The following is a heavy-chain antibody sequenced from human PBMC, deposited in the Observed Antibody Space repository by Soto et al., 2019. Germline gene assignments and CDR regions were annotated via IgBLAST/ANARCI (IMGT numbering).Heavy chain of an antibody. CDR1: GYNFTSYY. Sequence: QVQLVQSGAEVKKPGASVKVSCKASGYNFTSYYMHWVRQAPGQGLEWMGIIDPSGGSTSYAQKFQGRVSMTRETSTSTVYMDLSRLRSEDTAVYYCARDLTGGPTYYDFWSGYSPVDYWGLGTLVTVSS. D-gene: IGHD3-3*01. CDR3: ARDLTGGPTYYDFWSGYSPVDY. J-gene: IGHJ4*02. V-gene: IGHV1-46*03. CDR2: IDPSGGST.